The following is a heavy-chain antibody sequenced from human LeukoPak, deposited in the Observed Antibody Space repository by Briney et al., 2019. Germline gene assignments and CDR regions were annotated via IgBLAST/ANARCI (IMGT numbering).Heavy chain of an antibody. V-gene: IGHV3-23*01. CDR2: IFPSGGEI. J-gene: IGHJ1*01. Sequence: RGSLRLSCEASGFTFSTFAMIWVRQPPGKGLEWVSSIFPSGGEIHYADSVRGRFTISRDNSKSTLSLQMNSLRAEDTAIYYCARVDYDRSGEDANAEYFQHWGQGTLVTVSS. CDR1: GFTFSTFA. CDR3: ARVDYDRSGEDANAEYFQH. D-gene: IGHD3-22*01.